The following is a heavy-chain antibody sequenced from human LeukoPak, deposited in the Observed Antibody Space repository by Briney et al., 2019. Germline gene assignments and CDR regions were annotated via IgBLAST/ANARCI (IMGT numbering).Heavy chain of an antibody. CDR2: IIPIFGTA. J-gene: IGHJ4*02. CDR3: ARSNRFEATVEFDY. D-gene: IGHD4-23*01. Sequence: ASVKVSCKASGGTFSSYAISWVRQAPGQGLEWMGGIIPIFGTANYAQKFQGRVTITADESTSTAYMELRSLRSDDTAVYYCARSNRFEATVEFDYWGQGTLVTVSS. CDR1: GGTFSSYA. V-gene: IGHV1-69*13.